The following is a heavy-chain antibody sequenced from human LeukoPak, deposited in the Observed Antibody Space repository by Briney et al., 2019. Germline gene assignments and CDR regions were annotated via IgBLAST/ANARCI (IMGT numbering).Heavy chain of an antibody. CDR1: GFTFSRHG. D-gene: IGHD5-18*01. CDR3: AREFKSGYGMWA. Sequence: KPGGSLTLSCAASGFTFSRHGMNWVRQAPGKGLEWISSISSGSIYAHYSDSVEGRFSISRDDANSFLYLQMSSLRAEDTAVYYCAREFKSGYGMWAWGQGTLVTVSS. J-gene: IGHJ5*02. V-gene: IGHV3-21*01. CDR2: ISSGSIYA.